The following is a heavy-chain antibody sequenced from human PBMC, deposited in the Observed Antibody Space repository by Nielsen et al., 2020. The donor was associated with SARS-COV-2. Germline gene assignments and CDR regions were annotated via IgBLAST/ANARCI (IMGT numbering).Heavy chain of an antibody. CDR3: AREGSGSYIDY. CDR2: ISSSGGST. J-gene: IGHJ4*02. V-gene: IGHV3-23*01. D-gene: IGHD1-26*01. Sequence: GESLKISCAASGFTFSSYAMSWVRQAPGKGLEWVSAISSSGGSTYYADSVKGRFTISRDNSKNTLYLQMNSLRAEDTAVYYCAREGSGSYIDYWGQGTLVTVSS. CDR1: GFTFSSYA.